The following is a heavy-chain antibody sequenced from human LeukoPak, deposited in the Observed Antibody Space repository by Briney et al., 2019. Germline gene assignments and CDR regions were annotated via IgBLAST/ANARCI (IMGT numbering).Heavy chain of an antibody. CDR3: ARRGHSSSWYGRYFDY. CDR2: INHSGST. D-gene: IGHD6-13*01. V-gene: IGHV4-34*01. J-gene: IGHJ4*02. CDR1: GGSFSGYY. Sequence: KASETLSLTCAVYGGSFSGYYWSWIRQPPGKGLEWIGEINHSGSTNYNPSLKSRVTISVDTSKNQFSLKLSSVTAADTAVYYCARRGHSSSWYGRYFDYWGQGTLVTVSS.